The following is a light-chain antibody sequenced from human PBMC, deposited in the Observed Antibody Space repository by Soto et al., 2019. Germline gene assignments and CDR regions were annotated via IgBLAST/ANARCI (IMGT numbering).Light chain of an antibody. J-gene: IGKJ4*01. CDR2: VAS. V-gene: IGKV3-15*01. CDR1: QSVGNN. Sequence: ETVMTQSPATLSASPGERATLSCRASQSVGNNIAWYQQKPGQAPRLLIYVASIRATGIPARFSGSGSGTEFTLTVTSLQSEDFAVYDCHQFNNRAPTFGGGTKVEIK. CDR3: HQFNNRAPT.